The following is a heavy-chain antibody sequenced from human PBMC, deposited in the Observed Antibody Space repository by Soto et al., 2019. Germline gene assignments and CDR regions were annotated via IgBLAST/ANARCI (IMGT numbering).Heavy chain of an antibody. J-gene: IGHJ5*02. CDR3: ARVDIVVVVAATYNWFDP. Sequence: QLQLQESGPGLVKPSETLSLTCTVSGGSISSSSYYWGWIRQPPGKGLEWIGSIYYSGSTYYNPSLKSRVTISVDTSKNQFSLKLSSVTAADTAVYYCARVDIVVVVAATYNWFDPWGQGTLVTVSS. D-gene: IGHD2-15*01. CDR1: GGSISSSSYY. V-gene: IGHV4-39*01. CDR2: IYYSGST.